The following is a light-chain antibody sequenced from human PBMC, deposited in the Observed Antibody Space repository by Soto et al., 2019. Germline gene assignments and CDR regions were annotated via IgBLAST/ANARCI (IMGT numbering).Light chain of an antibody. Sequence: EIVLTQSPATLSVSPGNRATLSCRASQSVNSDLAWYQQKPGQAPRLLIYGASTRATGTPTRFSGSGSGTEFTLTIRSLQSEDFAVYFCQQYNNWPPYTFGQGTKLEIK. J-gene: IGKJ2*01. CDR2: GAS. CDR3: QQYNNWPPYT. CDR1: QSVNSD. V-gene: IGKV3-15*01.